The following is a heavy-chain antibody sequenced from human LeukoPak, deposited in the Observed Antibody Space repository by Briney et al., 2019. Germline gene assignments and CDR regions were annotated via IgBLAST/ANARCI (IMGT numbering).Heavy chain of an antibody. Sequence: PGGSLRLSCAASGFTFSSYSMNWVRQAPGKGLEWVSYISFSSSTIYYADSVKGRFTISRDNAKNSLYLQMNSLRAEDTAVYYCASVWFGDAAGYWGQGTLVTVSS. CDR2: ISFSSSTI. J-gene: IGHJ4*02. CDR1: GFTFSSYS. D-gene: IGHD3-10*01. CDR3: ASVWFGDAAGY. V-gene: IGHV3-48*04.